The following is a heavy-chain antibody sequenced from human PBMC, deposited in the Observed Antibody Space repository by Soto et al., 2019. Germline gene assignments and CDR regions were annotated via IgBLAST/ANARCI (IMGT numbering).Heavy chain of an antibody. J-gene: IGHJ4*02. CDR2: ITVLGIA. CDR1: GGTFSSYS. Sequence: QVHLVQSGAEVKKPGSSVTVSCRASGGTFSSYSLSWVRQAPGQGLEWMGRITVLGIATYAQKFQGRVTITADESTSTTYLELSSLRSEDTAMYYCARVASLIGDDFWGQGTLVTVSS. CDR3: ARVASLIGDDF. D-gene: IGHD3-16*01. V-gene: IGHV1-69*02.